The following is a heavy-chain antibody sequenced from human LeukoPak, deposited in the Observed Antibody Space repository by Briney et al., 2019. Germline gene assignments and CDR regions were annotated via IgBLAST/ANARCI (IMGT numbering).Heavy chain of an antibody. CDR1: GFTFSSYA. Sequence: PGRSLRLSCAASGFTFSSYAMHWVRQAPGKGLEWVAVISYDGSNKYYADSVKGRFTISRDNSKNTLYLQMNSLRAEDTAVYYCARNAPDAIVATIGDWFDPWGQGTLVTVSS. CDR2: ISYDGSNK. J-gene: IGHJ5*02. CDR3: ARNAPDAIVATIGDWFDP. V-gene: IGHV3-30-3*01. D-gene: IGHD5-12*01.